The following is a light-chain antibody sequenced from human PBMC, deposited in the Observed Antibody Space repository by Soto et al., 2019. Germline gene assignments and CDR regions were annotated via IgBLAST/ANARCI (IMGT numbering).Light chain of an antibody. CDR3: QQYGSSPPLT. V-gene: IGKV3-20*01. CDR2: GAS. J-gene: IGKJ4*01. Sequence: EIVLTQSPGTLSLSPGERATLSCRASQSVSSSYLAWYQQKPGQAPRLLIYGASSRATGIPDRFSGSGSGTDFTITISRLEPADFAVYYCQQYGSSPPLTFGGGTKVEIK. CDR1: QSVSSSY.